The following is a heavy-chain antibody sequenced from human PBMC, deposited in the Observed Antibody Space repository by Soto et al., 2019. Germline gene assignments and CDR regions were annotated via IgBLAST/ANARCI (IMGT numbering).Heavy chain of an antibody. V-gene: IGHV1-2*04. CDR3: ARLKRDGYNFLDY. D-gene: IGHD5-12*01. J-gene: IGHJ4*02. CDR1: GYTFTGYY. CDR2: INPNSGGT. Sequence: GASVKVSCKASGYTFTGYYMHWVRQAPGQGLEWMGWINPNSGGTNYAQKFQGWVTMTRDTSISTAYMELSRLRSDDTAVYCCARLKRDGYNFLDYWGQGTLVTVSS.